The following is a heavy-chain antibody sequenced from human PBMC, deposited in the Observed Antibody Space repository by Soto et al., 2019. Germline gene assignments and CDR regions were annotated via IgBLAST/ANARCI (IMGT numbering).Heavy chain of an antibody. J-gene: IGHJ3*02. CDR2: FYSSESI. D-gene: IGHD3-22*01. Sequence: PSETLSLTCSVSVVSISGYHWNCIRHPAGKGLEWIGRFYSSESINYNPSLKSRVTMSVETSKNQFSLQMRSVSIADTAVYYCVRDSSGMDLDGFDIWGQGTMVNVS. V-gene: IGHV4-4*07. CDR3: VRDSSGMDLDGFDI. CDR1: VVSISGYH.